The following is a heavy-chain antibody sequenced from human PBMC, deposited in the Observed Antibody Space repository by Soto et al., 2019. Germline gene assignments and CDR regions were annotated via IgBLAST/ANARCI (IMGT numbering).Heavy chain of an antibody. V-gene: IGHV4-31*03. CDR1: GCSISSGGYY. CDR3: ATEYYDSRGYYYIDY. Sequence: PXETLSLTCTVSGCSISSGGYYCSWIRQHPGKGLEWIGHIYHSGTTYYNPSLKSRVTISVDTSKNQISLKLTSVSAADTAVYYCATEYYDSRGYYYIDYWGQGTLVTVSS. CDR2: IYHSGTT. J-gene: IGHJ4*02. D-gene: IGHD3-22*01.